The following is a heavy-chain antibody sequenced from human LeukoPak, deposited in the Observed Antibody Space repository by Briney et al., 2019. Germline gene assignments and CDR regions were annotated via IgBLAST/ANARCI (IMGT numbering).Heavy chain of an antibody. Sequence: GGSLRLSCAGSGFTFNSYWMSWVRQAPGRGLEWVANIKEDGSEKFYVDSVKGRFTISRDNAKNSLYLQMNSPRADDTAVYYCARLYSSSVNFWGQGTMVTVSS. CDR1: GFTFNSYW. V-gene: IGHV3-7*01. J-gene: IGHJ4*02. CDR2: IKEDGSEK. CDR3: ARLYSSSVNF. D-gene: IGHD6-13*01.